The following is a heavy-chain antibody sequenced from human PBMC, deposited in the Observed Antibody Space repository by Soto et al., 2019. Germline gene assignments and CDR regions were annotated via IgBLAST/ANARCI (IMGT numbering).Heavy chain of an antibody. CDR3: ARALGVVVAATRFDY. Sequence: SATLSLTCTVSGGSISSGGYYWSWIRQHPGKGLEWIGYIYYSGSTYYNPSLKSRVTISVDTSKNQFSLKLSSVTAADTAVYYCARALGVVVAATRFDYWGQGTLVTVSS. CDR2: IYYSGST. CDR1: GGSISSGGYY. D-gene: IGHD2-15*01. J-gene: IGHJ4*02. V-gene: IGHV4-31*03.